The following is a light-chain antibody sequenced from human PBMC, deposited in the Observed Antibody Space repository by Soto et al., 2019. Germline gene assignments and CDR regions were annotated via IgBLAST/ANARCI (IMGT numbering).Light chain of an antibody. CDR1: SSNIESNY. CDR3: AAWDDSLSVV. Sequence: QSVLTHPPSASGTPGQRVTISCSGSSSNIESNYVYWYQQLPGTAPKLLIYRNNQRPSGVPDRFSGSTSGTSASLAISGLRSEDEADYYCAAWDDSLSVVFGGGTKRTVL. J-gene: IGLJ2*01. V-gene: IGLV1-47*01. CDR2: RNN.